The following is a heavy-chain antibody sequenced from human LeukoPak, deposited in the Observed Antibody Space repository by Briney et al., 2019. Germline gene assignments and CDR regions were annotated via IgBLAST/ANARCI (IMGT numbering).Heavy chain of an antibody. Sequence: ASVKVSCKPSGYTFIDRYLHWVRQAPGQGLESLGWIDPDPGDTNYPQKFQGRVTMTRDTSSSTAYMELNRLRSDDTAVYYCARAGHNSNSGGYDFWGLGTLVTVSS. J-gene: IGHJ4*02. CDR3: ARAGHNSNSGGYDF. D-gene: IGHD3-22*01. CDR1: GYTFIDRY. V-gene: IGHV1-2*02. CDR2: IDPDPGDT.